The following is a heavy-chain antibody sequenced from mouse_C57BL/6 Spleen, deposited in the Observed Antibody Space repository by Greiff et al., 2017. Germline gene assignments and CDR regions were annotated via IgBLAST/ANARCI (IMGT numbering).Heavy chain of an antibody. J-gene: IGHJ1*03. CDR1: GYSFTGYY. CDR3: SRWGGYHWYFDV. CDR2: INPSTGGT. D-gene: IGHD2-2*01. V-gene: IGHV1-42*01. Sequence: EVQLQQSGPELVKPGASVKISCKASGYSFTGYYMNWVKQSPEKSLEWIGEINPSTGGTTYNQKFKAKATLTVDESSSTAYVQLKSLTSEDSAVYYCSRWGGYHWYFDVWGTGTTVTVSS.